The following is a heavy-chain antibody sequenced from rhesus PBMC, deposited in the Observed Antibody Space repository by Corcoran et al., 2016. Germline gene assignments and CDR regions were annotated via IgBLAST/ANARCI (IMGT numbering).Heavy chain of an antibody. CDR1: GFIFSSYG. V-gene: IGHV3S16*01. J-gene: IGHJ4*01. D-gene: IGHD4-23*01. Sequence: EVQLVESGGGLVQPGGSLRLSCAASGFIFSSYGMSWVRQAPGKGLEWVSSISSASSYIYYADSVKGRFTISRDNAKNSLSLQMNSLRAEDTAVYYCTSGHEYSNYFDYWGQGVLVTVSS. CDR3: TSGHEYSNYFDY. CDR2: ISSASSYI.